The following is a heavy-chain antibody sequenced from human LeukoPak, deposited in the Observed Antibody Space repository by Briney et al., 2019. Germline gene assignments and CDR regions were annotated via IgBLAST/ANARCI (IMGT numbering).Heavy chain of an antibody. CDR3: ASYLIAVAGSFDY. V-gene: IGHV1-69*02. CDR1: GGTFSSYT. Sequence: SVKVSCKASGGTFSSYTISWVRQAPGQGLEWMGRIIPILGIANYAQKFQGRVTITADKSTSTAYMELSSLRSEDAAVYYCASYLIAVAGSFDYWGQGTLVTVSS. CDR2: IIPILGIA. J-gene: IGHJ4*02. D-gene: IGHD6-19*01.